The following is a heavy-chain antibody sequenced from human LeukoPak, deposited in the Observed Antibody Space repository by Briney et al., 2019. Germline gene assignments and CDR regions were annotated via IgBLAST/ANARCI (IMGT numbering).Heavy chain of an antibody. D-gene: IGHD6-13*01. CDR1: GYSISSGYC. J-gene: IGHJ4*02. Sequence: PSETLSLTCAVSGYSISSGYCWGWIRQPPGKGLEWIGSIYHSGSTYYNPSLKSRVTISVDTSKNQFSLKLSSVTAADTAVYYCASDNSSSSVYWGQGTLVTVSS. CDR3: ASDNSSSSVY. CDR2: IYHSGST. V-gene: IGHV4-38-2*01.